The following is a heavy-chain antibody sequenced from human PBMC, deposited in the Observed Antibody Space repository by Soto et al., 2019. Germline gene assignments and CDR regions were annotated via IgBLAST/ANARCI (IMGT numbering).Heavy chain of an antibody. Sequence: EVQLLESGGGLVQPGGSLRLSCAASGFTFSSYAMSWVRQAPGKGLEWVSGISWNSAKIAYADYVKGRFTICRDNANNSLYLQMNSLRAEDTALYYCAKDFKRGVTMVRGLSIPFYYAMAVWGRGTTVTVSS. CDR2: ISWNSAKI. CDR3: AKDFKRGVTMVRGLSIPFYYAMAV. V-gene: IGHV3-9*01. J-gene: IGHJ6*02. CDR1: GFTFSSYA. D-gene: IGHD3-10*01.